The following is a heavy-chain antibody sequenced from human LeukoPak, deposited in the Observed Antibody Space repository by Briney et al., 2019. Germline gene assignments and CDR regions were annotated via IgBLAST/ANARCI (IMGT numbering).Heavy chain of an antibody. V-gene: IGHV3-53*01. D-gene: IGHD5-12*01. Sequence: GWSLRLSCAASGFTVSSSYMTWVRQAPGKGLEWVSVIYTGGSTYYADSVKGRFTISRDNSKNTLYLQMNSLRAEDTAVYYCARDLRGFIDYWGQGTLVTVSS. CDR2: IYTGGST. CDR3: ARDLRGFIDY. J-gene: IGHJ4*02. CDR1: GFTVSSSY.